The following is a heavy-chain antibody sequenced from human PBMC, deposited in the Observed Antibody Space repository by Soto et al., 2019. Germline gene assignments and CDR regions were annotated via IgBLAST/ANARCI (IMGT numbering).Heavy chain of an antibody. D-gene: IGHD1-26*01. J-gene: IGHJ3*02. V-gene: IGHV3-30*04. CDR3: ASYYGDI. CDR2: ISYDGSNK. Sequence: GGSLRLSCAASGFTFSSYAMHWVRQAPGKGLEWVAVISYDGSNKYYADSVKGRFTISRDNSKNTLYLQMNSLRAEDTAVYYCASYYGDIWGQGTMVTV. CDR1: GFTFSSYA.